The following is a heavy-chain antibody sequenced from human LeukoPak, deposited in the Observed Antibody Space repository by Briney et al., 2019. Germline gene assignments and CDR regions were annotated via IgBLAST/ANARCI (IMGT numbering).Heavy chain of an antibody. D-gene: IGHD6-6*01. CDR3: ARQSIAARGYYYYMDV. J-gene: IGHJ6*03. CDR1: GGSINSSSYY. CDR2: VYYSGST. V-gene: IGHV4-39*01. Sequence: SETLSLPCTVSGGSINSSSYYWGWIRQPPGKGLEWIGSVYYSGSTHYNPSLKSQVTISVDTSKNHFSLRLSSVTAADTAVYYCARQSIAARGYYYYMDVWGKGTTVTVSS.